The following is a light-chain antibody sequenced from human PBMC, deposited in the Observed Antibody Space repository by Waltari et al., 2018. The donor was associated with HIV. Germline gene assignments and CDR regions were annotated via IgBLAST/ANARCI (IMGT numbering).Light chain of an antibody. CDR3: QQYYSTPPIT. CDR1: QRVLDSTNNKNY. V-gene: IGKV4-1*01. J-gene: IGKJ3*01. Sequence: DIVMTQSPDSLAGSLGERATINCKSSQRVLDSTNNKNYLSWYQQKPGQPPKLLIYWASNREFGVPDRFSGSGSGTDFTLTISSLQAEDVAVYYCQQYYSTPPITFGPGTKVEIK. CDR2: WAS.